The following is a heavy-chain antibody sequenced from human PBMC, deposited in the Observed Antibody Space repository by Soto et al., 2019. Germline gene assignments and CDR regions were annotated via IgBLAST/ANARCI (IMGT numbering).Heavy chain of an antibody. J-gene: IGHJ4*02. CDR3: ARNYFDTGGGFDY. CDR2: IYSGGST. V-gene: IGHV3-53*01. CDR1: GFTVSSNY. D-gene: IGHD2-8*02. Sequence: GSLRLSCAASGFTVSSNYVSWVRHAPGKVLEWVSVIYSGGSTYYADSVKGRFTISRDNSKNTLYLQMNSLRAEDTAVYYCARNYFDTGGGFDYWGQGTLVTVSS.